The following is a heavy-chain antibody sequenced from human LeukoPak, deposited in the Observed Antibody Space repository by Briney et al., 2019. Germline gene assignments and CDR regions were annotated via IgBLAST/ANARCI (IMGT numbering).Heavy chain of an antibody. CDR1: GGSISSGDYY. D-gene: IGHD4/OR15-4a*01. V-gene: IGHV4-30-4*01. J-gene: IGHJ4*02. CDR3: QRGAGEDYFDY. Sequence: PSETLSLTCTVSGGSISSGDYYWSWIRQPPGKGLEWIGYIYYSGSTYYNPSLKSRVTISVDTSKNQFSLKLSSVTAADTAVYYCQRGAGEDYFDYWGQGTLVTVPS. CDR2: IYYSGST.